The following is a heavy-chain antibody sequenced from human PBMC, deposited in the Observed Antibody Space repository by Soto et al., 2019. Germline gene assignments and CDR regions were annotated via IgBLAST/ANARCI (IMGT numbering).Heavy chain of an antibody. CDR3: ARDKGYGDYEDYYYGMDV. D-gene: IGHD4-17*01. Sequence: QVQLVQSGAEVKKPGSSVKVSCKASGGTFSSYAISWVRQAPGQGLEWMGGIIPIFGTANYAQKFQGRVTITADESTSTAYMELSSLRSEDTAVYYCARDKGYGDYEDYYYGMDVWGQATTVTVSS. J-gene: IGHJ6*02. CDR1: GGTFSSYA. V-gene: IGHV1-69*01. CDR2: IIPIFGTA.